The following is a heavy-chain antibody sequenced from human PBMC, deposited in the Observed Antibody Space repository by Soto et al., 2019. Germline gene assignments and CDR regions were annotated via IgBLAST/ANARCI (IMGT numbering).Heavy chain of an antibody. D-gene: IGHD2-21*01. J-gene: IGHJ6*02. CDR2: VHHSGTT. V-gene: IGHV4-28*01. CDR1: GHSIRRNTW. Sequence: SETLSLTCAVSGHSIRRNTWWGWIRQPPGKGLEWIGYVHHSGTTFYNASLQNRITMSVDMSNNQVSLNLRSVTAADTAVYFCARSGVIDVYYYMYVWGQGTTVTVSS. CDR3: ARSGVIDVYYYMYV.